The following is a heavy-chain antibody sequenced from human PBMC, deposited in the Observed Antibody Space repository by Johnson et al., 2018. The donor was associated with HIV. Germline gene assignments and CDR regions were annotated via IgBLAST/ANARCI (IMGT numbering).Heavy chain of an antibody. V-gene: IGHV3-74*01. J-gene: IGHJ3*02. Sequence: VQLVESGGGVVQPGTSLRLSCAGSGFTFSRYWMHWVRQAPGKGLVWVSGINSDGSNTNYADSVKGRFTISRDNAKKTLYLQMNSLRVEDTAVYYCAKDKSGRYYDSSGYSLDDAFDIWGQGTMVTVSS. D-gene: IGHD3-22*01. CDR1: GFTFSRYW. CDR2: INSDGSNT. CDR3: AKDKSGRYYDSSGYSLDDAFDI.